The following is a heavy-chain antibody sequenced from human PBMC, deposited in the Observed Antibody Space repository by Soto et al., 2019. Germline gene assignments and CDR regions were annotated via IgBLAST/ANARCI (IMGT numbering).Heavy chain of an antibody. Sequence: ALVKVSCKTSAYTLSNYGSAWVRQAPGQPLEWLGWISLYSDGTTYAQKFQGRVSMTTDTSTTTAYMELRSLRSDDTAVYYCARVVPGAEAWFGPWGQGTLVTV. CDR3: ARVVPGAEAWFGP. CDR2: ISLYSDGT. D-gene: IGHD2-2*01. J-gene: IGHJ5*02. CDR1: AYTLSNYG. V-gene: IGHV1-18*01.